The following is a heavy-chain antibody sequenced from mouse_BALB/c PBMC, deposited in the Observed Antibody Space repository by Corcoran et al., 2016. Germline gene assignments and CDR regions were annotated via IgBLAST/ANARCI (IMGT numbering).Heavy chain of an antibody. Sequence: QIQLVQSGPELKKPGETVKISCKASGYTFTNYGMNWVKQALGKGLKWMGWINTYTGEPTYADDFKGRFAFSLETSASTAYLQINNLTNEDMATYFCARLLQAMDYWGQGTSVTVSS. V-gene: IGHV9-1*02. CDR3: ARLLQAMDY. CDR1: GYTFTNYG. J-gene: IGHJ4*01. D-gene: IGHD2-3*01. CDR2: INTYTGEP.